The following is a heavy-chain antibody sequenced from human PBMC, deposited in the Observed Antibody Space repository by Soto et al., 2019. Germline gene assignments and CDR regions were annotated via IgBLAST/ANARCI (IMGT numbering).Heavy chain of an antibody. CDR3: ARRFCSDSYCSYFDY. D-gene: IGHD2-15*01. V-gene: IGHV4-34*10. CDR1: GGPFRGYF. Sequence: SETLSLTCAVYGGPFRGYFWSWIRQPPGKGLEWIGEINHSGITSYSPSLGSRVTTSVDTPKNQFSLRLRSVTAADTAIYYCARRFCSDSYCSYFDYWGRGTLVTVSS. CDR2: INHSGIT. J-gene: IGHJ4*02.